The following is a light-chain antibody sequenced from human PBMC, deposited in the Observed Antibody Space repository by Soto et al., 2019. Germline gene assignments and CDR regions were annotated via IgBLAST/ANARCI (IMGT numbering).Light chain of an antibody. CDR3: SSYADSNNFV. J-gene: IGLJ1*01. CDR1: SSDVGGYNY. V-gene: IGLV2-8*01. CDR2: EVN. Sequence: QSVLTQPPSASGSPGQSVTISCTGTSSDVGGYNYVSWYQQHPGKAPKLMIYEVNKRPSGVPDRFSGSKSGNTASLTVSGLQAEDEADYYCSSYADSNNFVFGTGTSSPS.